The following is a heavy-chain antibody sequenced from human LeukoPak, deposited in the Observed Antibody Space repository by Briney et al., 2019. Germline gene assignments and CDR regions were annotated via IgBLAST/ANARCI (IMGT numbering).Heavy chain of an antibody. D-gene: IGHD2-8*01. V-gene: IGHV3-23*01. CDR1: GFTFSSYA. CDR3: ANPGRGGLYGGGFQH. Sequence: GGSLRLSCAASGFTFSSYAMSWVRQAPGKGLEWVSAISGSGGSTFYAESVKGRFTISRDNSKNTLYLQMNSLRAEDTALYYCANPGRGGLYGGGFQHWGQGTLVTVSS. J-gene: IGHJ1*01. CDR2: ISGSGGST.